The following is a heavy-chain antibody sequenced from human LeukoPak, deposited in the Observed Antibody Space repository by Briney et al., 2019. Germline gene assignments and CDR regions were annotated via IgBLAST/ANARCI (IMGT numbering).Heavy chain of an antibody. J-gene: IGHJ6*03. V-gene: IGHV3-43*01. Sequence: GGSLRLSCAASGFTFDDYTMHWVRQAPGKGLEWVSLISWDGGSTYYADSVKGRFTISRDNSKNSLYLQMNSLRTEDTALYYCAKGDTTVTQDYYYYYYMDVWGKGTTVTVSS. CDR2: ISWDGGST. CDR3: AKGDTTVTQDYYYYYYMDV. CDR1: GFTFDDYT. D-gene: IGHD4-17*01.